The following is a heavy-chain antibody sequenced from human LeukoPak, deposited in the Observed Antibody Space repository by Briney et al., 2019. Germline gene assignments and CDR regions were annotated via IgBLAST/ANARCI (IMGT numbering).Heavy chain of an antibody. CDR3: AGYRGYCSSTSCYGGYFDY. CDR1: GGTFSSYA. V-gene: IGHV1-69*13. Sequence: ASVKVSCKASGGTFSSYAISWVRQAPGQGLEWMGGIIPIFGTANYAQKFQGRVTITADESTSTAYMELSSLRSEDTAVYYCAGYRGYCSSTSCYGGYFDYWGQGTLVTVSS. J-gene: IGHJ4*02. D-gene: IGHD2-2*03. CDR2: IIPIFGTA.